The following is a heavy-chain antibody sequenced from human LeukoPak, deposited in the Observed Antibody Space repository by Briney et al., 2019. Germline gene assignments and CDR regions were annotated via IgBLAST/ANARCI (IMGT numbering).Heavy chain of an antibody. Sequence: GGSLRRSCAASGFTFSSYWMTWVRQAPGKGLEWVANIKEDGSEKYYVESVKGRFSISRDNAKNSLYLQMNSLTAGDTALYYCARAPYFYYGMDVWGRGTTVTVSS. V-gene: IGHV3-7*05. CDR3: ARAPYFYYGMDV. J-gene: IGHJ6*02. CDR1: GFTFSSYW. CDR2: IKEDGSEK.